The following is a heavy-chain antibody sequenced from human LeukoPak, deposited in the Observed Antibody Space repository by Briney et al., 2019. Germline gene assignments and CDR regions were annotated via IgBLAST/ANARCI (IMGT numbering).Heavy chain of an antibody. V-gene: IGHV3-23*01. CDR1: GFTFSTYA. CDR3: ARGNGDYFAMDV. Sequence: GGSLRLSCAASGFTFSTYAMTWVRQAPGKGLEWVSSISSSGDTIYYADSVKGRFTISRDNSKNTLYLQMNSLRAEDTAVYFCARGNGDYFAMDVWGQGTTVTVSS. D-gene: IGHD2-8*01. CDR2: ISSSGDTI. J-gene: IGHJ6*02.